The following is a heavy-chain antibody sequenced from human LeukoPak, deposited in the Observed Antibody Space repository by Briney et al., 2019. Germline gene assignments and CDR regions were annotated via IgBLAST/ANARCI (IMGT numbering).Heavy chain of an antibody. CDR2: MNPNSGNT. CDR3: ARHILTGLNWFDP. V-gene: IGHV1-8*01. J-gene: IGHJ5*02. Sequence: ASVKVSCKASGYTFTSYDINWVRQATGQGLEWMGWMNPNSGNTGYAQKFQGRVTMTRNTSISTAYMELSSLRSEDAAVYYCARHILTGLNWFDPWGQGTLVTVSS. D-gene: IGHD3-9*01. CDR1: GYTFTSYD.